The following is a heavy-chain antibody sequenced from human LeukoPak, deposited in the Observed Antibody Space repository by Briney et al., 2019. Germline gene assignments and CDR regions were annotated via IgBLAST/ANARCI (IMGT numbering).Heavy chain of an antibody. J-gene: IGHJ4*02. V-gene: IGHV3-49*04. CDR3: TSSYYDFRSGYTPLWY. Sequence: GGSLRLSCTASGFTFGDYAMSWVRQAPGKGLEWVGFIRSKAYGGTTEYAASVKGRFTISRDDSKSIAYLQMNSLKTEDTAVYYCTSSYYDFRSGYTPLWYWGQGTLVTVSS. CDR1: GFTFGDYA. D-gene: IGHD3-3*01. CDR2: IRSKAYGGTT.